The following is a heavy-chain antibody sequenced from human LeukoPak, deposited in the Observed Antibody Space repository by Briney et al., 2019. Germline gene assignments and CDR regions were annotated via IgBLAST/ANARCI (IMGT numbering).Heavy chain of an antibody. D-gene: IGHD1-26*01. CDR3: AKSGWDPWH. CDR2: IKPDGRLI. CDR1: AFSFSNHW. J-gene: IGHJ4*02. V-gene: IGHV3-7*02. Sequence: GRSRSPSCAPSAFSFSNHWMAWDSLLQGRGRGWEASIKPDGRLIYHGDSVKGRFTLSRDNTKNALHLQMNSLRAEDTAMYYCAKSGWDPWHWGQGNLVTVSS.